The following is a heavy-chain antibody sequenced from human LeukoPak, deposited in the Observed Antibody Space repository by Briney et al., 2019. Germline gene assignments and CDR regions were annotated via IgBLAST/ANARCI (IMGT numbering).Heavy chain of an antibody. J-gene: IGHJ4*02. Sequence: GGSLRLSCVASEFTFSRYAMHWVRQAPGKGLEWVAVISYDGSNKYYADSVKGRFTISRDNAKNSLYLQMNSLRAEDTAVYYCARHVVAVGFDYWGQGTLVTVSS. CDR1: EFTFSRYA. CDR3: ARHVVAVGFDY. CDR2: ISYDGSNK. D-gene: IGHD3-22*01. V-gene: IGHV3-30*04.